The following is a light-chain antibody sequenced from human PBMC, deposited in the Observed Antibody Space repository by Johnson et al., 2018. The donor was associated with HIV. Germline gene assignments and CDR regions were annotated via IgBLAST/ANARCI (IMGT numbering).Light chain of an antibody. J-gene: IGLJ1*01. CDR3: GTWDSSLSPGGV. CDR2: ENN. Sequence: QSVLTQPPSVSAAPGQKVTISCSGSSSNIGNNYVSWYQQLPGRAPKLLIYENNKRPSGIPDRFSGSKSGTSATLGITGLQTGDEAHYSCGTWDSSLSPGGVFGTGTKVTV. V-gene: IGLV1-51*02. CDR1: SSNIGNNY.